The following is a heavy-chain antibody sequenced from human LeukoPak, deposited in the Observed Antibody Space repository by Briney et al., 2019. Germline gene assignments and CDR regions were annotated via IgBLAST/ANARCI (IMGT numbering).Heavy chain of an antibody. J-gene: IGHJ4*02. CDR1: GGSISSYY. CDR3: ARYCSGGSCYLSPGYFDY. V-gene: IGHV4-59*08. D-gene: IGHD2-15*01. CDR2: IYYSGST. Sequence: SETLSLTCTVSGGSISSYYWSWIRQPLGKGLEWIGYIYYSGSTYYNPSLKSRVTISVDTSKNQFSLKLSSVTAADTAVYYCARYCSGGSCYLSPGYFDYWGQGTLVTVSS.